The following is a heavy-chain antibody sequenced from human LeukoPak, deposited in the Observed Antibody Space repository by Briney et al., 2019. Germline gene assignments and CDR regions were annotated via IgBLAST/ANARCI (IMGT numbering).Heavy chain of an antibody. D-gene: IGHD1-26*01. Sequence: PGRSLRLSCAASGFTFSSYAMHWVRQAPGKGLEWVAVISYDGSNKYYADSVKGRFTISRDNAKSSVYLQMNSLRVEDTAVYYCARPGRYLNWFDPWGQGALVTVSS. CDR3: ARPGRYLNWFDP. CDR1: GFTFSSYA. J-gene: IGHJ5*02. CDR2: ISYDGSNK. V-gene: IGHV3-30-3*01.